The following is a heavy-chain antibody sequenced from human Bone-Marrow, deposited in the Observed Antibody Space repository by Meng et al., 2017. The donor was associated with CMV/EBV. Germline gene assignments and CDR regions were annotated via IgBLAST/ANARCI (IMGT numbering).Heavy chain of an antibody. D-gene: IGHD6-13*01. V-gene: IGHV2-5*01. J-gene: IGHJ4*02. CDR3: AHRRDSSSWYYFDY. Sequence: SGPTLVKPTQTLTLTCTFSGFSLSTSGVGVGWIRQPPGKALEWLALIYWNDDKRYSPSLKSRLTITKDNSKNQVDLTMTNMDPVDTATYYCAHRRDSSSWYYFDYWGQGTLVTVSS. CDR2: IYWNDDK. CDR1: GFSLSTSGVG.